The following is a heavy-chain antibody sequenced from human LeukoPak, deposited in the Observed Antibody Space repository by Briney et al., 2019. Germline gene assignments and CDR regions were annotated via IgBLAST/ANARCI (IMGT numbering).Heavy chain of an antibody. D-gene: IGHD3-16*01. J-gene: IGHJ5*02. CDR2: ISSSSSTI. V-gene: IGHV3-48*03. Sequence: GGSLRLSCAASGFTFSSYEMNWVRQAPGKGLEWVSYISSSSSTIYYADSVKGRFTISRDNAKNSLYLQMNSLRAEDTAVYYCAKYSFVGCFDPWGQGTLVTVSS. CDR1: GFTFSSYE. CDR3: AKYSFVGCFDP.